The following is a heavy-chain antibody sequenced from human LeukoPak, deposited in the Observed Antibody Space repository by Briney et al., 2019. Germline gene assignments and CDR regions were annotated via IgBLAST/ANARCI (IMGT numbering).Heavy chain of an antibody. V-gene: IGHV3-7*01. CDR3: CRRWLNYYYYGMDV. CDR1: EFTFSSHW. Sequence: GGSLRLSCAASEFTFSSHWMSWVRQAPGKGLEWVADIKEDGSEKYYVDSVKGRFTISRDNTKNSLYMQMNSLKAEDTAVYYCCRRWLNYYYYGMDVWGQGTTVTVSS. CDR2: IKEDGSEK. D-gene: IGHD5-18*01. J-gene: IGHJ6*02.